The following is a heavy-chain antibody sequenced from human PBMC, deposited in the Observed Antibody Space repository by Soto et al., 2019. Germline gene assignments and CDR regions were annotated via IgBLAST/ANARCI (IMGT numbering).Heavy chain of an antibody. CDR2: INHSGST. CDR1: GGSFSGYY. J-gene: IGHJ5*02. Sequence: SEALSLTCAVYGGSFSGYYWSWIRQPPGKGLEWIGEINHSGSTNYNPSLKSRVTISVDTSKNQFSLKLSSVTAADTAVYYCARGIRKVVPAAIRSRWFDPWGQGTLVPVSS. V-gene: IGHV4-34*01. CDR3: ARGIRKVVPAAIRSRWFDP. D-gene: IGHD2-2*02.